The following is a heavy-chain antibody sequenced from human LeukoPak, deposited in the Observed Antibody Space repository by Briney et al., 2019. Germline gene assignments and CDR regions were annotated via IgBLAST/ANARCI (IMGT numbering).Heavy chain of an antibody. Sequence: GGSLRLSCAASGFTFSSYGMHWVRQAPGKGLEWVAFIRYDGSNKYHADSVKGRFTISRDNSKNTLYLQMNSLRAEDTAVYYCARRGGRGYSNYVDYWGQGTLVTVSS. CDR2: IRYDGSNK. CDR3: ARRGGRGYSNYVDY. CDR1: GFTFSSYG. D-gene: IGHD5-18*01. V-gene: IGHV3-30*02. J-gene: IGHJ4*02.